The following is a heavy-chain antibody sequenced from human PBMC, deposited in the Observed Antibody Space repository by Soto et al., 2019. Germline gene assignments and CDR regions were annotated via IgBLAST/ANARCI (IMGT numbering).Heavy chain of an antibody. CDR3: AKGGRAVDGLRVDLAY. Sequence: EMQLLESGRGLVQPGGSLRLSCAASGFTFSSYPMTWVRQAPGKGLEWVSAISGSGGSIYYADSVKGRFTISRDNSKNTLYLQMNSLRAEDTAVYYCAKGGRAVDGLRVDLAYWGRGTLVTVSS. V-gene: IGHV3-23*01. CDR1: GFTFSSYP. D-gene: IGHD5-12*01. J-gene: IGHJ4*02. CDR2: ISGSGGSI.